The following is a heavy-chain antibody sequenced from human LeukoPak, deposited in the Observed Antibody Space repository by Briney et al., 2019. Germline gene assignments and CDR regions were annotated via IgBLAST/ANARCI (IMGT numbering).Heavy chain of an antibody. V-gene: IGHV3-74*01. Sequence: GGSLRLSCAASGNYWMHWVRHVPGKGLVWVSHINSDGSWTSYADSVKGRFTISKDNAKNTVYLQMNSLRAEDTAVYYCVSFYETYWGRGTLVTVSS. CDR1: GNYW. J-gene: IGHJ4*02. CDR2: INSDGSWT. CDR3: VSFYETY. D-gene: IGHD2/OR15-2a*01.